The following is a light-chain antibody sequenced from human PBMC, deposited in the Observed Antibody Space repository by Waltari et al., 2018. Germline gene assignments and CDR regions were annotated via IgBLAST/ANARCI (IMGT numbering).Light chain of an antibody. CDR1: QDVKYW. Sequence: DIQMTQSPSPVSGSVGDRVTITCRASQDVKYWLAWYQQRPGKAPKLLIFHASSLESGVPSRFSGSGSGTEFNLTISSLQPEDFATYFCQQANSFPRTFGQGTKVEI. CDR2: HAS. J-gene: IGKJ1*01. CDR3: QQANSFPRT. V-gene: IGKV1-12*01.